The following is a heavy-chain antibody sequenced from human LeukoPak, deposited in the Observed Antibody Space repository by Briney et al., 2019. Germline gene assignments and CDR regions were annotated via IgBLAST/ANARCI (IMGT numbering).Heavy chain of an antibody. V-gene: IGHV1-2*04. CDR3: ARGIDDFWSGYYYYFDY. D-gene: IGHD3-3*01. CDR1: XYXXTGXX. J-gene: IGHJ4*02. Sequence: AXXXVXXXAXXYXXTGXXXXXVXQAPGQGXEWMXWIXPNSGGTNYAQKFQGWVTMTRDTSISTAYMELSRLRSDDTAVYYCARGIDDFWSGYYYYFDYWGQGTLVTVSS. CDR2: IXPNSGGT.